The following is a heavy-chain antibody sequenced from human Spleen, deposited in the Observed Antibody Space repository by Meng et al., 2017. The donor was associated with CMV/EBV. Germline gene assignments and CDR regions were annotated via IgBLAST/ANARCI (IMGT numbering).Heavy chain of an antibody. V-gene: IGHV1-24*01. D-gene: IGHD3-10*01. CDR3: ATADGSGSYDWFDP. Sequence: QVQMGQYGAEGKKPGASVKVSCKVSGYTLTELSMHWVRQAPGKGLEWMGGFDPEDGETIYAQKFQGRVTMTEDTSTDTAYMELSSLRSEDTAVYYCATADGSGSYDWFDPWGQGTLVTVSS. CDR2: FDPEDGET. CDR1: GYTLTELS. J-gene: IGHJ5*02.